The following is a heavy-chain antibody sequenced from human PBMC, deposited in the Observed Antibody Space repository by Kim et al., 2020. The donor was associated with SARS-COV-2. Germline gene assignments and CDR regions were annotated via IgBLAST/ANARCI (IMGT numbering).Heavy chain of an antibody. V-gene: IGHV3-30*04. Sequence: GGSLRLSCAAYGFTFSSYAMHWVRQAPGKGLEWVAVISYDGSNKYYADSVKGRLTISRDNSKNTLYRQMNSLRAEDTAVYYCARDPSGYSSGWHYYYYGMVVWGQRSTLTVSS. CDR1: GFTFSSYA. D-gene: IGHD6-19*01. J-gene: IGHJ6*02. CDR2: ISYDGSNK. CDR3: ARDPSGYSSGWHYYYYGMVV.